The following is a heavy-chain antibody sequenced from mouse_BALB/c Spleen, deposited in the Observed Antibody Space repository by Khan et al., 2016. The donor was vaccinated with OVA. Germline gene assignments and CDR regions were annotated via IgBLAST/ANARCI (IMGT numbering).Heavy chain of an antibody. CDR3: ARNAFAY. J-gene: IGHJ3*01. Sequence: QVQLKESGAELVRPGASVKLSCEASGYTFTSYWMNWVKQSPEQGLEWIGRIDPYDSETHYNQNFKDKAILTVDKSSSTAYMQISSLTSEDSAVYFCARNAFAYWGQGTLVTVSA. V-gene: IGHV1-52*01. CDR2: IDPYDSET. CDR1: GYTFTSYW.